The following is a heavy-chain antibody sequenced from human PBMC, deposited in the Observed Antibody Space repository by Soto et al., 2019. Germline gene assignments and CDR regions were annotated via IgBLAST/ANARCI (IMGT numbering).Heavy chain of an antibody. CDR2: IIPIFGTA. CDR3: ASRYCSSTSCLALPPYGMDV. V-gene: IGHV1-69*01. J-gene: IGHJ6*02. D-gene: IGHD2-2*01. CDR1: GGTFSSYA. Sequence: QVQLVQSGAEVKKPGSSVKVSCKASGGTFSSYAISWVRQAPGQGLEWMGGIIPIFGTANYAQKFQGRVTITADESTSTAYMELSSLRSEDTAVYYCASRYCSSTSCLALPPYGMDVWGQGTTVTVSS.